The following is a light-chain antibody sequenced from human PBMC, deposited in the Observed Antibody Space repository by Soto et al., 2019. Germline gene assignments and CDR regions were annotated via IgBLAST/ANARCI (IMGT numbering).Light chain of an antibody. CDR2: GAS. CDR3: QQYNDWPRMFT. CDR1: QSISDN. J-gene: IGKJ2*01. Sequence: ETVMTQSPATLSLSPGERAILSCKASQSISDNLAWYQQKPGRAPRLLIFGASTRATDIPARFSGSGSGTEFTLTISSLQSEDVAVYYCQQYNDWPRMFTFGQGTKLEIK. V-gene: IGKV3-15*01.